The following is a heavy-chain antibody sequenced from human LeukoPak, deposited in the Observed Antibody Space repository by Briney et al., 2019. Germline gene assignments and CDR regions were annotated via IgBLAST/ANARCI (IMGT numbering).Heavy chain of an antibody. CDR2: INPSGGST. J-gene: IGHJ2*01. CDR3: ARDPPSYYDSSGHTHWYFDL. D-gene: IGHD3-22*01. Sequence: GASVKVSCKASGYTFTDYYVHWVRQAPGQGLEWMGMINPSGGSTTYAQKFQDRVTMTSDPSTSTVYMELYSLRSEDTAVYYCARDPPSYYDSSGHTHWYFDLWGRGTLVTVSS. CDR1: GYTFTDYY. V-gene: IGHV1-46*01.